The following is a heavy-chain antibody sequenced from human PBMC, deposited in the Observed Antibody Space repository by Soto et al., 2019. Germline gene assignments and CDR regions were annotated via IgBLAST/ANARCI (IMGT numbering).Heavy chain of an antibody. J-gene: IGHJ4*02. CDR3: ATRASGTYYTPSYYFDY. D-gene: IGHD3-10*01. Sequence: GGSLRLSCAAPGFTFCSYAMSWVRQAPGKGPEWVSAISGSGGSTYYADSVKGRFTISRDNSKNTLYLQMNSLRAEDTAVYYCATRASGTYYTPSYYFDYWGQGTLVTVSS. V-gene: IGHV3-23*01. CDR2: ISGSGGST. CDR1: GFTFCSYA.